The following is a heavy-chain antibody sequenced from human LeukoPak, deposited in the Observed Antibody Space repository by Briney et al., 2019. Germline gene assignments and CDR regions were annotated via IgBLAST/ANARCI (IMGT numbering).Heavy chain of an antibody. D-gene: IGHD3-3*01. CDR2: IYHSGST. CDR1: GYSISSGYY. V-gene: IGHV4-38-2*02. CDR3: ARGVEWLSN. J-gene: IGHJ4*02. Sequence: AETLSLTCTVSGYSISSGYYWGWIRQPPGKGLEWIGSIYHSGSTYYNPSLKSRVTISVDTSKNQFSLKLSSVTAADTAVYYCARGVEWLSNWGQGTLVTVSS.